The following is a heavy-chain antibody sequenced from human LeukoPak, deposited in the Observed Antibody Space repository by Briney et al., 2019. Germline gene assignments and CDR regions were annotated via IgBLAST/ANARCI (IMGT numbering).Heavy chain of an antibody. J-gene: IGHJ4*02. V-gene: IGHV4-39*07. CDR3: ARDRSYYDFWSGYYSYYFDY. CDR1: GGSISSNTYY. CDR2: IYYSGST. D-gene: IGHD3-3*01. Sequence: SETLSLTCTVSGGSISSNTYYWGWIRQPPGKGLEWIGSIYYSGSTYYNPSLKSRVTISVDTSKNQFSLKLSSVTAADTAVYYCARDRSYYDFWSGYYSYYFDYWGQGTLVTVSS.